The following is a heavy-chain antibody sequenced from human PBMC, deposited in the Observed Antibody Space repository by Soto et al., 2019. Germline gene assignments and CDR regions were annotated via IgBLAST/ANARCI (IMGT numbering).Heavy chain of an antibody. D-gene: IGHD6-19*01. CDR3: ARVQGSIALASGWSDY. V-gene: IGHV1-18*04. J-gene: IGHJ4*02. CDR1: GYTFTSYG. CDR2: ISAYNGNT. Sequence: ASVKVSCKASGYTFTSYGISWVRQAPGQGLERMGWISAYNGNTNYAQKLQGRVTMTTDTSTSTAYMELRSLRSDDTAVYYCARVQGSIALASGWSDYWGQGTLVTVSS.